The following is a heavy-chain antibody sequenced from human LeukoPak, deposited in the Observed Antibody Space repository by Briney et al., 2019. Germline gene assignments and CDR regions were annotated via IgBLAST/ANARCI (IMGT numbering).Heavy chain of an antibody. Sequence: SETLSLTCAVYGGSFSAYYWSWIRQPPGEGLEWIGEINHSGSTDYDPSLKTRVTISVDTSKNQFSLNLSSATAADTAVYYCARGDNLLRFLEVDAFDIWGQGTVVTVSS. CDR1: GGSFSAYY. CDR3: ARGDNLLRFLEVDAFDI. D-gene: IGHD3-3*01. V-gene: IGHV4-34*01. J-gene: IGHJ3*02. CDR2: INHSGST.